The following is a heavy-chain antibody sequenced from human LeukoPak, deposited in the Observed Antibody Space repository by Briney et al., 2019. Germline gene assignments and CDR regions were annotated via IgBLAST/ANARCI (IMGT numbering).Heavy chain of an antibody. CDR2: INHSGST. D-gene: IGHD5-18*01. CDR3: ARKVDTAMAFDY. CDR1: GGSFSGYY. J-gene: IGHJ4*02. V-gene: IGHV4-34*01. Sequence: SETLSLTCAVYGGSFSGYYWSWIRQPPGKGLEWIGEINHSGSTNYNPSLKSRVTISVDTSKNQFSLKLSSVTAADTAVYYCARKVDTAMAFDYWGQGTLVTVSS.